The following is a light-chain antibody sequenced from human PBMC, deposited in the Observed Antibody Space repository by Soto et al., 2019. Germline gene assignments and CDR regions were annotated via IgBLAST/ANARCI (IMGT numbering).Light chain of an antibody. CDR1: QSVSSH. CDR2: AAS. J-gene: IGKJ5*01. V-gene: IGKV3-20*01. CDR3: QQYGYSPIT. Sequence: VRTQSPATLSVSPGERATLSCRASQSVSSHLAWYQQKPGQAPGLLIYAASSRATGIPDRFSGSGSGTDFTLTIDGLEPEDFVVYYCQQYGYSPITFGQGTRLEIK.